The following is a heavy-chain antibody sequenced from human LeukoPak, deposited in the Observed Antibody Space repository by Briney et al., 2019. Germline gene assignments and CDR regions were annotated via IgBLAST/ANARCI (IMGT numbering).Heavy chain of an antibody. J-gene: IGHJ6*03. Sequence: PGGSLRLSCATSGLTFSSYSMNWVRQAPGKGLEWVSYISSSSSTIYYADSVKGRFTISRDNAKNTLYLQMNSLRAEDTAVYYCAKDGGGDYYYYMDVWGKGTTVTVSS. CDR2: ISSSSSTI. V-gene: IGHV3-48*04. CDR1: GLTFSSYS. D-gene: IGHD3-10*01. CDR3: AKDGGGDYYYYMDV.